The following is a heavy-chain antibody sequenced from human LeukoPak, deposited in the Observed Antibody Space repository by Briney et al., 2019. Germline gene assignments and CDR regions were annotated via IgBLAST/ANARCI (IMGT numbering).Heavy chain of an antibody. J-gene: IGHJ5*02. CDR3: ATARPWFGENWFDP. V-gene: IGHV1-24*01. D-gene: IGHD3-10*01. CDR2: FDIEDDEI. CDR1: GNTLTELS. Sequence: GASVKVSCKVSGNTLTELSIHWVRQTPGKGLEWMGGFDIEDDEIVYAQKFQGRITMTEDTSTDTAYMELSSLRSEDTAVYYCATARPWFGENWFDPWGQGILVTVSS.